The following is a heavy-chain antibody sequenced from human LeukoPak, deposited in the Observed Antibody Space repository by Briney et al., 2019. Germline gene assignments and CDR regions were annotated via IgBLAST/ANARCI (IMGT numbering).Heavy chain of an antibody. Sequence: SETLSLTCTVSGGSISSSSYYWGWIRQPPGKGLEWIGSIYYSGSTYYNPSLKSRVTISVDTSKNQFSLKLSSVTAADTAVYYCASSDSWVEMATRVFWWLKIVTKFDYWGQGTLVTVSS. CDR1: GGSISSSSYY. V-gene: IGHV4-39*01. CDR3: ASSDSWVEMATRVFWWLKIVTKFDY. J-gene: IGHJ4*02. CDR2: IYYSGST. D-gene: IGHD5-24*01.